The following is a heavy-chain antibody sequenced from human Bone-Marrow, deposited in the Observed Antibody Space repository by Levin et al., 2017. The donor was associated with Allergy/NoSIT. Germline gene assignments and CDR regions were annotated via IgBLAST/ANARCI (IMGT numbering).Heavy chain of an antibody. CDR1: GYNFASYW. CDR3: ATLPYCGDDCYSRDFDY. D-gene: IGHD2-21*02. Sequence: GESLKISCKGSGYNFASYWINWLRQMPGKGLEWMGRVDPVGSKAFYSPSFEGHVSISADRSITTAYLPWSSLKASDAAMYYCATLPYCGDDCYSRDFDYWGEGTLVTVSS. V-gene: IGHV5-10-1*01. CDR2: VDPVGSKA. J-gene: IGHJ4*02.